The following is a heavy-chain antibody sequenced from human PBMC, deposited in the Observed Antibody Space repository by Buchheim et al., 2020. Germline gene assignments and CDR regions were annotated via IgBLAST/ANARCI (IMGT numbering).Heavy chain of an antibody. J-gene: IGHJ4*02. D-gene: IGHD6-13*01. CDR2: IYYSGST. CDR1: GGSIGSSSYY. Sequence: QLQLQESGPGLVKPSETLSLTCTVSGGSIGSSSYYWGWIRQPPGKGLEWIGSIYYSGSTYYIPSLKSRVTISVDTSKNQFSLKLSSVTAADTAVYYCARVGSSWYYFDYWGQGTL. CDR3: ARVGSSWYYFDY. V-gene: IGHV4-39*07.